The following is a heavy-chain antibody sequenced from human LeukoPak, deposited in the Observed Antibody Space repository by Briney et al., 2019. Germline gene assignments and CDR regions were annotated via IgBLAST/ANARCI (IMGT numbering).Heavy chain of an antibody. CDR3: ARYNYDFWSGYSKWFDP. V-gene: IGHV1-2*02. Sequence: ASVKVSCKASGYTFTDYYINWVRQAPGQGLEWIGWINPNSGDTNYAQKFQDRVTMTRDTSISTAYIELNFLRSDDTAVYYCARYNYDFWSGYSKWFDPWGQGTLVTVSS. D-gene: IGHD3-3*01. J-gene: IGHJ5*02. CDR1: GYTFTDYY. CDR2: INPNSGDT.